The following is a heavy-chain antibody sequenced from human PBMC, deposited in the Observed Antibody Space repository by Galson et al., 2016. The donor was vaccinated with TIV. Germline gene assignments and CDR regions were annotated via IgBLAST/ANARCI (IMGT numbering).Heavy chain of an antibody. CDR3: AGEISRSYRDDAFDI. Sequence: SLRLSCAASGFTFNTYSLNWVRQAPGKGLEWISYISRGGSAVFYADSVKGRFSISRDNAKNSLYLQMNSLRTEDTAVYYCAGEISRSYRDDAFDIWGQGTMVTVSS. V-gene: IGHV3-48*01. D-gene: IGHD6-13*01. CDR1: GFTFNTYS. J-gene: IGHJ3*02. CDR2: ISRGGSAV.